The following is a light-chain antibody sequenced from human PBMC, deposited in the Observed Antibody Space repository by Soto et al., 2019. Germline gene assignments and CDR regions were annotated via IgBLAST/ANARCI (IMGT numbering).Light chain of an antibody. V-gene: IGKV3-20*01. CDR3: EHLGGTRCH. Sequence: EIVLTQSPGTLSLSPGEGATLSCRAIQSVSSSYIARYQQRPRQTPSLLIYGASTRATGIPDRLSGGGTGTHFTLTISRLESGGGAGYYWEHLGGTRCHFGQGTRLESK. J-gene: IGKJ5*01. CDR2: GAS. CDR1: QSVSSSY.